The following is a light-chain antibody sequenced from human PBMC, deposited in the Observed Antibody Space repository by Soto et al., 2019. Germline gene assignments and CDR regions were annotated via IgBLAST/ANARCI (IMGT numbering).Light chain of an antibody. CDR2: EDN. V-gene: IGLV6-57*03. CDR3: QSYDSSIPWV. CDR1: SGSIASNY. J-gene: IGLJ3*02. Sequence: NFLLTQPHSVSESPGKTVTISCTRSSGSIASNYVQWYQQRPGSAPTTVIYEDNQRPSGVSDRFSGSIDSSSNSASLTISGLKTEDEADYYCQSYDSSIPWVFGGGTKLTVL.